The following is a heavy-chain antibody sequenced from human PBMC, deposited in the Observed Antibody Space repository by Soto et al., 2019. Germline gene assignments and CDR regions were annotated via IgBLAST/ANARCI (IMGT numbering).Heavy chain of an antibody. Sequence: QVQLQQWGAGLLKPSETLSLTCAVYGGSFSGYYWTWIRQPPGTGLEWIGEINHSGSTNYNPPVKSRVTTSVDTSKHHFSLKLTSVTAADTAVYYCARDKITGLFDYWGQGTLVTVSS. D-gene: IGHD2-8*02. CDR2: INHSGST. CDR1: GGSFSGYY. V-gene: IGHV4-34*01. J-gene: IGHJ4*02. CDR3: ARDKITGLFDY.